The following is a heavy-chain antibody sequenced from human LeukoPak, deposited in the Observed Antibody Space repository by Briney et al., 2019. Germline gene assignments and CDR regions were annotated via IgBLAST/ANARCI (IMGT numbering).Heavy chain of an antibody. CDR3: ARVDYILDD. CDR1: RYSISSGYH. D-gene: IGHD4-11*01. CDR2: IYRSGSA. Sequence: KPSETLSLTCAVSRYSISSGYHWAWIRQPPGKGLEWIGSIYRSGSAYYNPSLKSRVTISVDTSKNQFSLRVTSVTAADTAVYYCARVDYILDDWGQGTLVTVSS. J-gene: IGHJ4*02. V-gene: IGHV4-38-2*01.